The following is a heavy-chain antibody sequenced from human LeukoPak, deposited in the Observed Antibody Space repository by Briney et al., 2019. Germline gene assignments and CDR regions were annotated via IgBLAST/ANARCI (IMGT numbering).Heavy chain of an antibody. V-gene: IGHV3-23*01. CDR1: GFTFNSYA. J-gene: IGHJ5*02. CDR2: IGFGDDSA. Sequence: GGSLRLSCAASGFTFNSYAMSWVRQAPGKGLEWVSTIGFGDDSAYYADSVKGRFTISRDNPKNTLYLQMNYLRAEDTAVYYCAKDPTSVGVRHDWLLDSWGQGTLVTVSS. CDR3: AKDPTSVGVRHDWLLDS. D-gene: IGHD3-9*01.